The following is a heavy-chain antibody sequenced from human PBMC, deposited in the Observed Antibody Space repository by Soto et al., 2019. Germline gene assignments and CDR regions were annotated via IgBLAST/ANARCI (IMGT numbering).Heavy chain of an antibody. CDR3: TTDPRDGGRYSSSWYAFDI. V-gene: IGHV3-15*01. Sequence: GGSLRLSCAASGFTFGNAWMSWVRQAPGKGLEWVGRIKSKTDGGTTDYAAPVKGRFTISRDDSKNTLYLQMNSLKTEETAVYYCTTDPRDGGRYSSSWYAFDIWGQGTMVTVSS. CDR2: IKSKTDGGTT. D-gene: IGHD6-13*01. J-gene: IGHJ3*02. CDR1: GFTFGNAW.